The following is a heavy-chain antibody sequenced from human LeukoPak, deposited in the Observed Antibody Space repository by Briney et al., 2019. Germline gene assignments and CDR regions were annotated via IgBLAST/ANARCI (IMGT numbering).Heavy chain of an antibody. V-gene: IGHV1-69*13. D-gene: IGHD3-22*01. CDR3: ARAFEHYYDSSGYSSYCFDY. CDR1: GGTFSSYA. J-gene: IGHJ4*02. Sequence: ASVKVSCKASGGTFSSYAISWVRQAPGQGLEWMGGIIPIFGTANYAQKFQGRVMITADESTSTAYMELSSLRSEDTAVYYCARAFEHYYDSSGYSSYCFDYWGQGTLVTVSS. CDR2: IIPIFGTA.